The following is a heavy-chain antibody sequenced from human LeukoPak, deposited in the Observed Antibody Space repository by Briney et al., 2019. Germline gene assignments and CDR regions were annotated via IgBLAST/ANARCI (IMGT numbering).Heavy chain of an antibody. Sequence: PSQTLSLTCTVSGGSISSGSCYWSWIRQPAGKGLEWIGRIYTSGSTNYNPSLKSRVTISVDTSKNQFSLKLSSVTAADTAVYYCARGPLVLGDYYYGMDVWGQGTTVTVSS. V-gene: IGHV4-61*02. D-gene: IGHD6-6*01. CDR3: ARGPLVLGDYYYGMDV. CDR1: GGSISSGSCY. CDR2: IYTSGST. J-gene: IGHJ6*02.